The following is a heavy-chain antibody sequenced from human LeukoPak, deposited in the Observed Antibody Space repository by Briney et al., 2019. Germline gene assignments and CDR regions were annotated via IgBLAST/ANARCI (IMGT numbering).Heavy chain of an antibody. CDR3: ARVGSGTTRDY. Sequence: GGSLRLSCAASGFTFSSYWMHWVRQAPGKGLVWVTRINTDGSSTSYADSVKGRFTISRDNAKNTLFLQMNSLRAEDTAVYYCARVGSGTTRDYWGQGTLVTVSP. CDR2: INTDGSST. V-gene: IGHV3-74*01. CDR1: GFTFSSYW. D-gene: IGHD1/OR15-1a*01. J-gene: IGHJ4*02.